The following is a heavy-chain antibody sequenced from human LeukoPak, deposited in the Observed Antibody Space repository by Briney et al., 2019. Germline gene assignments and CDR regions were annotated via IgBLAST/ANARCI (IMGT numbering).Heavy chain of an antibody. D-gene: IGHD6-13*01. J-gene: IGHJ4*02. CDR2: ISSSSSYI. V-gene: IGHV3-21*01. CDR3: ARDSQFGYSSSWYHLVQIDY. Sequence: GGSLRLSCAASGFTFNNAWMNWVRQAPGKGLEWVSSISSSSSYIFYADSVKGRFTLSRDNAKNSLSLQMNSLRAEDTAVYYCARDSQFGYSSSWYHLVQIDYWGQGTLVTVSS. CDR1: GFTFNNAW.